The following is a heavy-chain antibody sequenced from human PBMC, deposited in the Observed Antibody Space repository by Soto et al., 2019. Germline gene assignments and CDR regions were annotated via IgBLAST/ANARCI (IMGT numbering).Heavy chain of an antibody. CDR2: ISHSGDST. D-gene: IGHD3-16*01. CDR3: AKDRGLGAFDI. J-gene: IGHJ3*02. CDR1: GFTFSNFA. Sequence: PGGSLRLSCAASGFTFSNFAMNWVRQAPGKGLEWVSAISHSGDSTHYADSVKGRFTVSRDNSRNTLYLQMDSLRAEDTASYFCAKDRGLGAFDIWGQGTVVTVSS. V-gene: IGHV3-23*01.